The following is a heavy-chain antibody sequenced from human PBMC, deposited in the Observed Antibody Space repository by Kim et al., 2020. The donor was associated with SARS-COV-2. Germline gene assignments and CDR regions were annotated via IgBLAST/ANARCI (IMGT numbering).Heavy chain of an antibody. J-gene: IGHJ4*02. Sequence: SETLSLTCTVSGGSISSSSYYWGWIRQPPGKGLEWIGSIYYSGSTYYNPSLKSRVTISVDTSKNQFSLKLSSVTAADTAVYYCARLCYYDILTGRYYFDYWGQGTLVTVSS. V-gene: IGHV4-39*01. CDR2: IYYSGST. D-gene: IGHD3-9*01. CDR1: GGSISSSSYY. CDR3: ARLCYYDILTGRYYFDY.